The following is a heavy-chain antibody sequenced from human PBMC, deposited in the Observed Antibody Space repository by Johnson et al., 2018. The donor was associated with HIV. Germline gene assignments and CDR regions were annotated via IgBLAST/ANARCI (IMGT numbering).Heavy chain of an antibody. Sequence: VQLVESGGGLVQPGGSVRLSCAASGFTFSNYAMHWVRQAPGTGLEYVSAISTNGFLTYYANSVKGRFTISRDNSKNTLFLQMHSLRAEDTAVYYCAKDVDSSRWWRAFDMWGQGTMVSVSS. D-gene: IGHD6-13*01. V-gene: IGHV3-64*01. CDR1: GFTFSNYA. J-gene: IGHJ3*02. CDR3: AKDVDSSRWWRAFDM. CDR2: ISTNGFLT.